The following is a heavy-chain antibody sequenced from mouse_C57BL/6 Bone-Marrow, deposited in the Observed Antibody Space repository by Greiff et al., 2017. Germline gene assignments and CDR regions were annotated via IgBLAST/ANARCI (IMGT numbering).Heavy chain of an antibody. CDR3: ARPYYYCSAWFAY. D-gene: IGHD1-1*01. CDR1: GFTFSSYA. J-gene: IGHJ3*01. CDR2: ISDGGSYT. V-gene: IGHV5-4*03. Sequence: EVKLVESGGGLVKPGGSLKLSCAASGFTFSSYAMSWVRQTPEKRLEWVATISDGGSYTYYPDNVKGRFTISRDNAKNNLYLQMSHLKSEDTAMYYCARPYYYCSAWFAYWGQGTLVTVSA.